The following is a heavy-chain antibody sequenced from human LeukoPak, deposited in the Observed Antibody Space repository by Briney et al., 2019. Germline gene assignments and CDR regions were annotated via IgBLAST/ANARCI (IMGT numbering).Heavy chain of an antibody. CDR3: ARQGPFANDDEDTYYFDY. V-gene: IGHV5-51*01. CDR2: IYPGDSDT. D-gene: IGHD1-1*01. CDR1: GYSFSSYW. J-gene: IGHJ4*02. Sequence: GESLKISCKGSGYSFSSYWIAWVRQMPGKGLEWMGIIYPGDSDTRYSPSFQGQVTISADKSISIAYLQWSSLKASDTAMYYCARQGPFANDDEDTYYFDYWAQGTLVTVSS.